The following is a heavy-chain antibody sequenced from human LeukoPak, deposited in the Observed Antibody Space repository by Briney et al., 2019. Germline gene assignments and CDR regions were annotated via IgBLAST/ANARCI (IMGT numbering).Heavy chain of an antibody. D-gene: IGHD1-26*01. CDR1: GFTFSGYA. V-gene: IGHV3-30*18. CDR3: AKGGRWDLPTGGFDY. J-gene: IGHJ4*02. Sequence: GGSLRLSCAASGFTFSGYAMHWVRQAPGKGLEWVAVISYDGDNKYYADSLKGRFTISRDNSKNTLYVQMNSLRAEDTAVYYCAKGGRWDLPTGGFDYWAREPWSPSPQ. CDR2: ISYDGDNK.